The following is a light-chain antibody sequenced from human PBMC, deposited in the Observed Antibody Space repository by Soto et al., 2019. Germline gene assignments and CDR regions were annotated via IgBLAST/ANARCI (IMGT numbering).Light chain of an antibody. CDR2: AAS. J-gene: IGKJ4*01. CDR3: QQSYSTPLS. V-gene: IGKV1-39*01. CDR1: QGISTY. Sequence: DIQRTQSPSSLSASVGARVPITCRASQGISTYLNWYQQKPGKDPKLLIYAASSLQSGAPSRFSGSGSETDFTLTISSLQTEDCATYYCQQSYSTPLSFGGGTKVDIK.